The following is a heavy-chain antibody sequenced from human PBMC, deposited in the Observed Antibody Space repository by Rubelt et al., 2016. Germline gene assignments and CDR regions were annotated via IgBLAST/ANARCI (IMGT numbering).Heavy chain of an antibody. CDR2: INAGNGNT. CDR1: GYTFTSYA. D-gene: IGHD1-26*01. CDR3: ARDIYSGSYYGY. V-gene: IGHV1-3*01. J-gene: IGHJ4*02. Sequence: QVQLVQSGAEVKKPGASVKVSCKASGYTFTSYAMHWVRQAPGQRLEWMGWINAGNGNTKYSQKFQGRVTITRGTSASTAYMELGSLRSEDTAVYYCARDIYSGSYYGYWGQGTLVTVSS.